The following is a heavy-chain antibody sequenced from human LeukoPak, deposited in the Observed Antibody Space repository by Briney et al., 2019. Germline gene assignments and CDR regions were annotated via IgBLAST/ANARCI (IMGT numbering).Heavy chain of an antibody. D-gene: IGHD1-26*01. CDR2: IYYSGNT. CDR3: ARQSVGSTRWFDP. CDR1: GGSISSSSYY. J-gene: IGHJ5*02. Sequence: PSETLSLTCTVSGGSISSSSYYWGWIRQPPGKGLEWIGNIYYSGNTYYSPSLKSRVTISVDTSNNQFSLKLSSVTAADTAMYYCARQSVGSTRWFDPWGQGTLVTVSS. V-gene: IGHV4-39*01.